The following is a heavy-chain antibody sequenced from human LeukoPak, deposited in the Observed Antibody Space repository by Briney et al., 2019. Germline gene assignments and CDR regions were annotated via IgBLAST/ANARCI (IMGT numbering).Heavy chain of an antibody. CDR2: IYYSGST. CDR1: GGSISSSSYY. CDR3: YSGDTFDY. V-gene: IGHV4-39*07. J-gene: IGHJ4*02. Sequence: PSETLSLTCTVSGGSISSSSYYWGWIRQPPGKGLEWIGSIYYSGSTYYNPSLKSRVTISVDTSKNQFSLKLSSVTAADTAVHYCYSGDTFDYWGRGTLVTVSS. D-gene: IGHD2-21*01.